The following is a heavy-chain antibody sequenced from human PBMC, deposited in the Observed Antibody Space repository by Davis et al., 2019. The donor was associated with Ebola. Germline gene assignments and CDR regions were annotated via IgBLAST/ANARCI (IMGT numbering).Heavy chain of an antibody. CDR2: INPRSFGT. V-gene: IGHV1-2*02. D-gene: IGHD2-21*02. CDR1: GYTFISFY. CDR3: ARVRYCGGDCSKNYYYGMDV. J-gene: IGHJ6*04. Sequence: ASVKVSCKASGYTFISFYIHWVRQAPGQGLEWMGIINPRSFGTSYAQTFQARVTMTRDTSISTAYMELSRLRSDDTAVYYCARVRYCGGDCSKNYYYGMDVWGKGTTVTVSS.